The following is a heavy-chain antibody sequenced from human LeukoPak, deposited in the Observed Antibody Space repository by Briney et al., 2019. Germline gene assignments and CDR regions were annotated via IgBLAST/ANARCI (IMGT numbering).Heavy chain of an antibody. V-gene: IGHV1-2*02. CDR1: GYTFTGYY. CDR3: ATKVYSFDY. CDR2: INPNSGGT. J-gene: IGHJ4*02. D-gene: IGHD1/OR15-1a*01. Sequence: ASVKVSCKASGYTFTGYYMHWVRQAPGQELEWMGWINPNSGGTNYAQKFQGRVTMTEDTSTDTAYMELSSLRSEDTAVYYCATKVYSFDYWGQGTLVTVSS.